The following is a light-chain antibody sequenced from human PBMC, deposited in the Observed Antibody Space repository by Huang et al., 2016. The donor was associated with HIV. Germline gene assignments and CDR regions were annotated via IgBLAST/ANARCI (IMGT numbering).Light chain of an antibody. Sequence: VMPQSPATLSVSPVERATLSCRASQRISINLAWYQQNPGQAPRLLIYGASTRATGIRARVSGSGSGTEFTLTISSMQSEDYAVYFCQQYDDWPPYTFGQGTKLEIK. V-gene: IGKV3-15*01. J-gene: IGKJ2*01. CDR1: QRISIN. CDR3: QQYDDWPPYT. CDR2: GAS.